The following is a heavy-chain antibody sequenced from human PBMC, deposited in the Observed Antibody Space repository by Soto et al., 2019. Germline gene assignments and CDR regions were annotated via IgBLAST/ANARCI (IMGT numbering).Heavy chain of an antibody. D-gene: IGHD3-16*01. CDR3: AKDRPRLTQNFVDVY. J-gene: IGHJ4*02. CDR2: ISAYSDYT. Sequence: QIQLVQSGAEVKKPGASVKVSCKASGYTFTDHGISWVRQAPGQGLECMGWISAYSDYTAYAQKFRGRVTMTTDKYTNTAYMELRSLTSDDTAVYYCAKDRPRLTQNFVDVYWGQGTLVTVSS. CDR1: GYTFTDHG. V-gene: IGHV1-18*01.